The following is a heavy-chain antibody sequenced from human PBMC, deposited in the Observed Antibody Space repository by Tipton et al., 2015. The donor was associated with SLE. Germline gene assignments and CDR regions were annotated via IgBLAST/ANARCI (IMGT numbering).Heavy chain of an antibody. D-gene: IGHD3-9*01. CDR1: GGSISNYY. CDR3: ARSFDYWYFDL. J-gene: IGHJ2*01. V-gene: IGHV4-59*01. Sequence: LRLSCTVSGGSISNYYWSWIRQPPGKGLEWIGYAYTSGSTNYNPSLKSRVTISVDTSKNQFSLKLSSVTAADTAVYYCARSFDYWYFDLWGRGTLVTVSS. CDR2: AYTSGST.